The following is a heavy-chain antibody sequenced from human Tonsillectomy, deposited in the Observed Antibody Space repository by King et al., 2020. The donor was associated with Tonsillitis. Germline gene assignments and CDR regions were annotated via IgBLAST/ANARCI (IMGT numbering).Heavy chain of an antibody. CDR1: GGSIRSSSYY. Sequence: QLQESGPGLVKPSETLSLTCTVSGGSIRSSSYYWGWIRQPPGKGLEWIGSIYYSGSTYYNPSLKSRVTISVDTSKNQFSLKLSSVTAADTAVYYCARQRKVQLELYYFDYWGQGTLVTVSS. V-gene: IGHV4-39*01. CDR2: IYYSGST. J-gene: IGHJ4*02. CDR3: ARQRKVQLELYYFDY. D-gene: IGHD1-1*01.